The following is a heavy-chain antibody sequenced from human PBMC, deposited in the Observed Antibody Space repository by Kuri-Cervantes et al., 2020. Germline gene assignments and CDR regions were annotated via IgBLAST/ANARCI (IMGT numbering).Heavy chain of an antibody. CDR2: ISAYNGNT. D-gene: IGHD2-2*01. Sequence: ASVKVSCKASGYTFTSYGISWVRQALGQGLEWMGWISAYNGNTNYAQKLQGRVTMTTDTSTSTAYMELRSLRSGDTAVYYCARDSPQDIVVVPAASRYYYYGMDVWGQGTTVTVSS. J-gene: IGHJ6*02. CDR3: ARDSPQDIVVVPAASRYYYYGMDV. V-gene: IGHV1-18*01. CDR1: GYTFTSYG.